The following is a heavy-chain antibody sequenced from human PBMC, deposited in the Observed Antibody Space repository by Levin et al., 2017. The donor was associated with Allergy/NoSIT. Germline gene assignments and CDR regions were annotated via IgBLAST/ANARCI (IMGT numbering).Heavy chain of an antibody. V-gene: IGHV1-8*01. J-gene: IGHJ6*02. Sequence: ASVKVSCKASGYTFNNYDINWVRQAAGQGLEWLGWMNPNSGKTGYAQKFQGRVTMTRDTSISTAYLELSRLNSDDTAFYFCARNETMVSRYYGLDVWGQGTTVAVSS. CDR3: ARNETMVSRYYGLDV. CDR2: MNPNSGKT. D-gene: IGHD1-1*01. CDR1: GYTFNNYD.